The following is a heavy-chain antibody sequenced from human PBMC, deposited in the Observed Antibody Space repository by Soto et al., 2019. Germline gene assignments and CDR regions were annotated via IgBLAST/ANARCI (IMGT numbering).Heavy chain of an antibody. Sequence: QLQLQESGPGLVKPSETLSLTCTVSGGSIDRSNYYWDWIRQSPGKGLGWIGTTYYNGNAYYNPPLKSRVTMSVDTSKNQFSLKLISVTAADTAVYYCARHFVAVVIKGWGSWGQGTLVTVSS. CDR1: GGSIDRSNYY. CDR2: TYYNGNA. D-gene: IGHD3-22*01. J-gene: IGHJ5*02. CDR3: ARHFVAVVIKGWGS. V-gene: IGHV4-39*01.